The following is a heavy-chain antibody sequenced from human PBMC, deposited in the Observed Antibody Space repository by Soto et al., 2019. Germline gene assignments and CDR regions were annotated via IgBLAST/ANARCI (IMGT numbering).Heavy chain of an antibody. CDR3: ARVEGSSYYFRHDC. CDR2: IYYSGSS. D-gene: IGHD1-26*01. J-gene: IGHJ4*02. CDR1: GGAIISGSYH. V-gene: IGHV4-31*03. Sequence: PSETLSLTSTVSGGAIISGSYHWSWIRQHPGKGLEWIGNIYYSGSSYYNPSLKSRATISIDTSKDQFSLRLGSVTAADTAVYYCARVEGSSYYFRHDCWGRGTLVTVSS.